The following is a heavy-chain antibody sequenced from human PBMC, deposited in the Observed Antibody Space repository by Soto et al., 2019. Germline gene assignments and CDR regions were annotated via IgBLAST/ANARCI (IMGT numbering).Heavy chain of an antibody. J-gene: IGHJ4*02. CDR1: GFTFSSYA. V-gene: IGHV3-23*01. Sequence: GGSLRLSCAASGFTFSSYAMSWVRQAPGKGLEWFSAISGSGGSTYYADSVKGRFNISRDNSKNTLYLQMNSLRAEDTAVYYCATSTVVTRPNLYWGQGTLVTVST. CDR2: ISGSGGST. CDR3: ATSTVVTRPNLY. D-gene: IGHD4-17*01.